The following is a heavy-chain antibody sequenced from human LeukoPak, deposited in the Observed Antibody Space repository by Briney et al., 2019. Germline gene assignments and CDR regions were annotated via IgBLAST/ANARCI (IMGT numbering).Heavy chain of an antibody. J-gene: IGHJ4*02. D-gene: IGHD3-3*01. V-gene: IGHV1-69*13. CDR2: IIPIFGTA. Sequence: GASVKVSCKASGGTFSSYAISWVRQAPGQGLEWMGGIIPIFGTANYAQKFQGRVTITADESTSTAYMELSSLRSEDTAVYYCARNAIFGASFDYWGQGTLVTVSS. CDR1: GGTFSSYA. CDR3: ARNAIFGASFDY.